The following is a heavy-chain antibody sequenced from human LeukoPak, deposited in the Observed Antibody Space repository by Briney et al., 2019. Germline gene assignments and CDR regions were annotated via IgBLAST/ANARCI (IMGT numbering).Heavy chain of an antibody. CDR1: GGTFSSYA. CDR2: IIPIFGTA. D-gene: IGHD5-24*01. Sequence: SVKVSCKASGGTFSSYAISWVQQAPGQGLGWMGGIIPIFGTANYAQKFQGRVTITADESTSTAYMELSSLRSEDTAVYYCARGRWQPARVPNWFDPWGQGTLVTVSS. CDR3: ARGRWQPARVPNWFDP. J-gene: IGHJ5*02. V-gene: IGHV1-69*13.